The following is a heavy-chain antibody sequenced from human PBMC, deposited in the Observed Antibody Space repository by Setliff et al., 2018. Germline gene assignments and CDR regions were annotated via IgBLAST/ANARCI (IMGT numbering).Heavy chain of an antibody. Sequence: SETLSLTCTVSGDSISGDHWSWIRQPPGKGLEWIGFIHYSGSTNYNPSLKSRVTISLDTPKNQFSLRLSSVTAADTGVYYCARGDSSGNNYPVLDYWGQGILVTVSS. V-gene: IGHV4-59*01. CDR3: ARGDSSGNNYPVLDY. D-gene: IGHD1-26*01. J-gene: IGHJ4*02. CDR2: IHYSGST. CDR1: GDSISGDH.